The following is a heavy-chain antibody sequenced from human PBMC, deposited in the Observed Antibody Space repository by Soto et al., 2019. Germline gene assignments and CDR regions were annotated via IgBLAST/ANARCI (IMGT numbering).Heavy chain of an antibody. CDR1: GFTFTTFA. J-gene: IGHJ4*02. Sequence: GGSLRLSYAASGFTFTTFAMSWVRQVPGKGLEWVSLVSATAGTTYYTDSVKGRFTISRDNSRNTVYLQMNSLRADDTAVYYCAKDRLAGGFDYWGQGTLVTVSS. CDR2: VSATAGTT. V-gene: IGHV3-23*01. D-gene: IGHD3-16*01. CDR3: AKDRLAGGFDY.